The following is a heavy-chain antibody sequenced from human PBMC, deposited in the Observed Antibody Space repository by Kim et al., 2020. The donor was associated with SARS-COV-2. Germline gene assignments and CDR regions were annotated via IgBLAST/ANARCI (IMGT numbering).Heavy chain of an antibody. V-gene: IGHV4-31*03. Sequence: SETLSLTCTVSGGSISSGGYYWSWIRQHPGKGLEWIGYIYYSGSTYYNPSLKSRVTISVDTSKNQFSLKLSSVTAADTAVYYCARWNDGDLTFDYWGQGTLVTVSS. J-gene: IGHJ4*02. CDR1: GGSISSGGYY. CDR2: IYYSGST. D-gene: IGHD1-1*01. CDR3: ARWNDGDLTFDY.